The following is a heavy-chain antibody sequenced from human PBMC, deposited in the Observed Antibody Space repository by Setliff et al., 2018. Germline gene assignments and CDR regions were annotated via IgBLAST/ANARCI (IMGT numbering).Heavy chain of an antibody. V-gene: IGHV4-61*02. CDR3: ARDFDSSGNFDY. J-gene: IGHJ4*02. CDR2: IYTSGST. CDR1: GGSISSGSYY. D-gene: IGHD3-22*01. Sequence: PSETLSLTCTVSGGSISSGSYYWSWIRQPAGKGLEWIGRIYTSGSTNYNPSLKSRVTISIDTSKNQFSLKLSSVTAADTAVYYCARDFDSSGNFDYWGQGTLGTVSS.